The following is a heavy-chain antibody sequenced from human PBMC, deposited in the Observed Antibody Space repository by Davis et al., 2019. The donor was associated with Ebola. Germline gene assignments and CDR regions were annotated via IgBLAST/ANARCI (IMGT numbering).Heavy chain of an antibody. J-gene: IGHJ6*02. CDR3: AYGFGGIFGVVIPRPPMPYGMDV. CDR2: ISYDVINN. Sequence: GGSLRLSCAASGFTFSSYAMHWVRQAPGKGLDWFSFISYDVINNYYADSVKGRFTISRDNSKNRLYLQMNSLRAEDTAVYYCAYGFGGIFGVVIPRPPMPYGMDVWGQGTTVTVSS. D-gene: IGHD3-3*01. V-gene: IGHV3-30-3*01. CDR1: GFTFSSYA.